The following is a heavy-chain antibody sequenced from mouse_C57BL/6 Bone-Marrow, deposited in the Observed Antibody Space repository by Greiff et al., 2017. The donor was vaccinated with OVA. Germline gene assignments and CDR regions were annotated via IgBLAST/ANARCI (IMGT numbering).Heavy chain of an antibody. Sequence: EVMLVESEGGLVQPGSSMKLSCTASGFTFSDYYMAWVRQVPEKGLEWVANINYDGSSTYYLDSLKSRFIISRDNAKNILYLQMSSLKSEDTATYYCARDDHTWAMDYWGQGTSVTVSS. CDR2: INYDGSST. J-gene: IGHJ4*01. V-gene: IGHV5-16*01. CDR3: ARDDHTWAMDY. D-gene: IGHD5-1-1*01. CDR1: GFTFSDYY.